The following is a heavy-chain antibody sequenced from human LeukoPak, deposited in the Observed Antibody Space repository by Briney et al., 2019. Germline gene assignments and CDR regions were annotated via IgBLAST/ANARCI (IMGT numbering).Heavy chain of an antibody. D-gene: IGHD3/OR15-3a*01. J-gene: IGHJ4*02. Sequence: PGGSLRLSCAASGFTFSSYAMSWVRQAPGKGVEGVSAITASGDSTYYADSVKGRFPISRDNSKNTLFLQMNSPRADDTAVYYCAKSDHGFWTGYKKWGQGTLVTVSS. CDR1: GFTFSSYA. V-gene: IGHV3-23*01. CDR3: AKSDHGFWTGYKK. CDR2: ITASGDST.